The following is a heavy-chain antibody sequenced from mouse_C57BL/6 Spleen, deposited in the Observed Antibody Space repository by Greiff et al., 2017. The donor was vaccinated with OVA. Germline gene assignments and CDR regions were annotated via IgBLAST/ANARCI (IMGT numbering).Heavy chain of an antibody. CDR3: ARWSPVVDFDY. Sequence: LVESGPELVKPGASVKISCKASGYAFSSSWMNWVKQRPGKGLEWIGRIYPGDGDTNYNGKFKGKATLTADKSSSTAYMHRSSLTSEDSAVYFCARWSPVVDFDYWGQGTTLTVSS. J-gene: IGHJ2*01. CDR2: IYPGDGDT. V-gene: IGHV1-82*01. D-gene: IGHD1-1*01. CDR1: GYAFSSSW.